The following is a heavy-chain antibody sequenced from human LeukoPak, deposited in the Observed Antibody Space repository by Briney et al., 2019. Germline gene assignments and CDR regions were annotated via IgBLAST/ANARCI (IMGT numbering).Heavy chain of an antibody. D-gene: IGHD2-15*01. CDR3: ARGRMVVAARSIDY. CDR1: GYTFTSYD. V-gene: IGHV1-8*01. J-gene: IGHJ4*02. CDR2: MNPNSGNT. Sequence: ASVKVSCKASGYTFTSYDINWVRQATGQGLEWMGWMNPNSGNTGYAQKFQGRVTMTRNTSISTAYMELSSLRSEDTAVYYCARGRMVVAARSIDYWGQGTLVTVSS.